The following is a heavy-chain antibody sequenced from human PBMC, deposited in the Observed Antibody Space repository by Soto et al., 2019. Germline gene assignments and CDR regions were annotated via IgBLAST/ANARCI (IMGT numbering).Heavy chain of an antibody. J-gene: IGHJ4*02. CDR1: GFTFSSYS. V-gene: IGHV3-21*01. D-gene: IGHD3-22*01. Sequence: GGSLRLSCAASGFTFSSYSMNWVRQAPGKGLEWVSSISSSSSYIYYADTVKGRFTISRVNARNSLYLQMNSRRAEDTAVDCCARGADSSGYYYDYWGQGTLVTVSS. CDR3: ARGADSSGYYYDY. CDR2: ISSSSSYI.